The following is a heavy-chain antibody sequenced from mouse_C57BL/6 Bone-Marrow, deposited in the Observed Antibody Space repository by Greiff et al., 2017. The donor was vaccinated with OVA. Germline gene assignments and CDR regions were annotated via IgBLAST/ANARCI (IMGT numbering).Heavy chain of an antibody. CDR3: ARVFHYDWFAY. V-gene: IGHV1-75*01. Sequence: VHLVESGPELVKPGASVKISCKASGYPFTDYYINWVKQRPGQGLEWIGWIFPGSGSTYYNEKFKGKATLTVDKSSSTAYMLLSSLTSEDSAVYFCARVFHYDWFAYWGQGTLVTVSA. D-gene: IGHD1-2*01. CDR1: GYPFTDYY. J-gene: IGHJ3*01. CDR2: IFPGSGST.